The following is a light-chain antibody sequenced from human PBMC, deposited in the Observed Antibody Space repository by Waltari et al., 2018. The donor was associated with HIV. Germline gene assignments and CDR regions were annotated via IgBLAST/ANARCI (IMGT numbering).Light chain of an antibody. CDR3: GTWDSSLGGGV. Sequence: QSVLTQPPSVSAAPGQKVTISCSGSSSNIWRNSVSWYQQLPGAAPQLLIYDTADRPSGIPDRFSGSKSGTSATLGITGLQTGDEADYYCGTWDSSLGGGVFGGGTKLAVL. V-gene: IGLV1-51*01. J-gene: IGLJ3*02. CDR1: SSNIWRNS. CDR2: DTA.